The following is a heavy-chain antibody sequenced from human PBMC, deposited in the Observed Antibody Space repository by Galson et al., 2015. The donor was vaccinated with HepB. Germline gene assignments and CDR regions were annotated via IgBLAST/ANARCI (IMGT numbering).Heavy chain of an antibody. J-gene: IGHJ4*02. CDR3: AKDIREYGSGSYYRD. CDR1: GFTFDDYA. CDR2: ISWNRGSI. Sequence: SLRLSCAASGFTFDDYAMHWVRQAPGKGLEWVSGISWNRGSIGYADSVKGRFTISRDNAKNSLYLQMNSLRAEDTALYYCAKDIREYGSGSYYRDWGQGTLVTVSS. D-gene: IGHD3-10*01. V-gene: IGHV3-9*01.